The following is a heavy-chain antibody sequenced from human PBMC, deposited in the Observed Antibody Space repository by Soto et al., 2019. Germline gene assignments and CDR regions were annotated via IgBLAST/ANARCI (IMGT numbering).Heavy chain of an antibody. CDR2: IWYGGSDK. CDR1: GFTFSSYG. V-gene: IGHV3-33*01. Sequence: QVQLVESGGGVVQPGRSLRLSCVASGFTFSSYGMHWVRQAPGKGLEWVAVIWYGGSDKYYADSVKGRFTISRDNSKNTLYLQMNSLSAEDTAVYYCARAGLLLDYWGQGTLVTVSS. J-gene: IGHJ4*02. CDR3: ARAGLLLDY. D-gene: IGHD1-26*01.